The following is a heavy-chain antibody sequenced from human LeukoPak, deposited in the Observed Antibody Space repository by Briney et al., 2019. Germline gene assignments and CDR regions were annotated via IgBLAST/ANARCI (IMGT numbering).Heavy chain of an antibody. CDR3: AKSVSTKDDYRFDY. V-gene: IGHV3-30*02. CDR2: IRYDGSNK. J-gene: IGHJ4*02. Sequence: PGGSLRLSCAASGFTFSSYGMHWVRQAPGKGLEWVAFIRYDGSNKYYADSVKGRFTISRDNAKNSLYLQMNSLRVEDTAVYYCAKSVSTKDDYRFDYWGQGTLVTVSS. D-gene: IGHD4-11*01. CDR1: GFTFSSYG.